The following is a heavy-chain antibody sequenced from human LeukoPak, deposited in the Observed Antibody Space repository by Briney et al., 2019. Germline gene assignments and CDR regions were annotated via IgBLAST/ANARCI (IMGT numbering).Heavy chain of an antibody. CDR3: ARAAGVVVTAFFDY. CDR1: GGSISSYY. Sequence: KTSETLSLTCTVSGGSISSYYWSWIRQPPGKGLEWIGYIYYSGSTNYNPSLKSRVTISVDTSKNQFSLKLSSVTAADTAVYYCARAAGVVVTAFFDYWGQGTLVTVSS. D-gene: IGHD2-21*02. J-gene: IGHJ4*02. CDR2: IYYSGST. V-gene: IGHV4-59*12.